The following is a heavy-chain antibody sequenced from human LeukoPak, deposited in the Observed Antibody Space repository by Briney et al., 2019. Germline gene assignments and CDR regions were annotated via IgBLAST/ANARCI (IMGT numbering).Heavy chain of an antibody. J-gene: IGHJ5*02. CDR3: AREEVKYYDSSGYHNWFDP. CDR2: IKQDGSEK. D-gene: IGHD3-22*01. Sequence: GGSLRLSCAASGFTFSSYWMSWVRQAPGKGLEWVANIKQDGSEKYYVDSVKGRFTISRDNAKNSLYLQMNSLRAEDTAVYYCAREEVKYYDSSGYHNWFDPRGQGTPVTVSS. V-gene: IGHV3-7*01. CDR1: GFTFSSYW.